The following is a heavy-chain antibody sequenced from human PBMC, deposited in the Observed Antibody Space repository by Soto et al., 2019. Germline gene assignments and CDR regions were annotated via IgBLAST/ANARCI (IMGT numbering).Heavy chain of an antibody. J-gene: IGHJ5*02. D-gene: IGHD3-3*01. CDR2: INHSGST. Sequence: SETLSLTCAVYGGSFSGYYWSWIRQPPGKGLEWIGEINHSGSTNYNPSLKSRVTMSVDTSKNQFSLRLSSVTAADAAIYYCATRITVFGLLIPPFDPWGQGTQVTVSS. V-gene: IGHV4-34*01. CDR3: ATRITVFGLLIPPFDP. CDR1: GGSFSGYY.